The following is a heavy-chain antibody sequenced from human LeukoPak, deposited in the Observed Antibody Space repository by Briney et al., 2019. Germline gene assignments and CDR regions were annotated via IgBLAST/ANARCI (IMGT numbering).Heavy chain of an antibody. CDR1: GFTVSSSY. V-gene: IGHV3-53*01. J-gene: IGHJ4*02. D-gene: IGHD3-22*01. CDR2: LYSGGDT. Sequence: PGGSLRLSCAASGFTVSSSYMSWVRQAPGKGLEWVSILYSGGDTYYADSVKGRFTVSRDNSKNTLYLQMNSLRAEDTAVYYCARTDSSGYYFQYYFDYWGQGTLVTVSS. CDR3: ARTDSSGYYFQYYFDY.